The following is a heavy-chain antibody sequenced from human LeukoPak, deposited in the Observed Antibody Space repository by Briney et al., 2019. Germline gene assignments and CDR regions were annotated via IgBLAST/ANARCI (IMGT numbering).Heavy chain of an antibody. CDR2: IKQDGSEK. Sequence: PGGSLRLSCAASGFTFSSYWMTWVRQAPGKGLEWLANIKQDGSEKHYVDSVKGRFTISRDNTKNSVYLQMDSLTAEDTAVYYCASYYFDNSESSHFAWGQGTLVTVSS. D-gene: IGHD3-22*01. CDR1: GFTFSSYW. CDR3: ASYYFDNSESSHFA. V-gene: IGHV3-7*01. J-gene: IGHJ4*02.